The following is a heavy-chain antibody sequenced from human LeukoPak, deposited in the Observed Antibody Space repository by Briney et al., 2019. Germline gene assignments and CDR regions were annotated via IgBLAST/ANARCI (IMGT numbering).Heavy chain of an antibody. V-gene: IGHV3-23*01. CDR2: ISGSDAGT. J-gene: IGHJ2*01. Sequence: QSGGSLRLSCAASGFTFNNYAMSWVRQAPGKGLEWVSAISGSDAGTYYADSVKGRFTISRDNAKNSLYLQMYSLRAEDTAVYYCARVGSTRRIKLGTSGLDWYFDLWGRGTLVTVSS. CDR1: GFTFNNYA. CDR3: ARVGSTRRIKLGTSGLDWYFDL. D-gene: IGHD7-27*01.